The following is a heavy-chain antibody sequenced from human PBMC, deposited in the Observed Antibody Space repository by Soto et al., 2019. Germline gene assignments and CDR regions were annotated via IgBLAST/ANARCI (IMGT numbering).Heavy chain of an antibody. CDR3: AKDTRSSSWYVAAFDI. Sequence: GGSLRLSCAASGFTFDDYAMHWVRQAPGKGLEWVSGISWNSGSICYADSVKGRFTISRDNAKNSLYLQMNSLRAEDTALYYCAKDTRSSSWYVAAFDIWGQGTMVTVSS. V-gene: IGHV3-9*01. CDR1: GFTFDDYA. J-gene: IGHJ3*02. D-gene: IGHD6-13*01. CDR2: ISWNSGSI.